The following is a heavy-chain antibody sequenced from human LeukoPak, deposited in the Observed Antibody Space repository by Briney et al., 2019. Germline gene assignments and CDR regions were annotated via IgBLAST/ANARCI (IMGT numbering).Heavy chain of an antibody. Sequence: GRSLRLSCAASGFTFSSYAMHWVRQAPGKGLEWVAVISYDGSNKYYADSVKGRFTISRDNSKNTLYLQMNSLRAEDTAVYYCARDPPSRGTRYFDYWGQGTLVTVSS. CDR1: GFTFSSYA. V-gene: IGHV3-30*04. D-gene: IGHD3-16*01. CDR3: ARDPPSRGTRYFDY. J-gene: IGHJ4*02. CDR2: ISYDGSNK.